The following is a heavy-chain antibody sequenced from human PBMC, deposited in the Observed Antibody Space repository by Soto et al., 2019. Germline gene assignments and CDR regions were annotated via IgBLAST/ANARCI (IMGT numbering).Heavy chain of an antibody. CDR2: IIPIFGTA. V-gene: IGHV1-69*13. D-gene: IGHD2-15*01. J-gene: IGHJ6*02. Sequence: SVKVSCKASGGTFSSYAISWVRQAPGQGLEWMGGIIPIFGTANYAQKFQGRVTITADESTSTAYMELSSLRSEDTAVYYCARTILGYCSGGSCYSYYYYGMDVWGQGTTVTVSS. CDR1: GGTFSSYA. CDR3: ARTILGYCSGGSCYSYYYYGMDV.